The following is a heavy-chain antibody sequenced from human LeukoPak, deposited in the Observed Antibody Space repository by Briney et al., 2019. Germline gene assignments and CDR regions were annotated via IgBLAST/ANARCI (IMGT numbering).Heavy chain of an antibody. Sequence: GGSLRLSCAASGFTFSSYGMHWVRQAPGKGLEWVAVIWYDGSNKYYADSVKGRFTISRDNSKNTLYLQMNSLRAEDTAVYYCAKEPGYCSSTSCSYWGQGTLVTVSS. CDR2: IWYDGSNK. D-gene: IGHD2-2*01. V-gene: IGHV3-33*06. CDR3: AKEPGYCSSTSCSY. J-gene: IGHJ4*02. CDR1: GFTFSSYG.